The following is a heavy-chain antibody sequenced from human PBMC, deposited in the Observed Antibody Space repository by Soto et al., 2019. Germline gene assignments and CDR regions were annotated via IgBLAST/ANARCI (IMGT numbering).Heavy chain of an antibody. V-gene: IGHV3-74*01. CDR3: ASAVDYDFWSGTTHYGMDV. Sequence: GSLRLSCVASGLTFSNYWMHWVRQAPGQGLVWVSRISNDGTITDYADSVKGRFTVSRDNAKNTQSLQMDSLRSEDTAVYFCASAVDYDFWSGTTHYGMDVWGQGTTVTVSS. J-gene: IGHJ6*02. D-gene: IGHD3-3*01. CDR1: GLTFSNYW. CDR2: ISNDGTIT.